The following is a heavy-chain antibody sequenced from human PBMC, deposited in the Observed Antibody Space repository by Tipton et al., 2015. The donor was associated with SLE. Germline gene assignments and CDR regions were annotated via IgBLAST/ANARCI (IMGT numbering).Heavy chain of an antibody. CDR2: IYHSGST. CDR1: GHSISSGYY. Sequence: TLSLTCAVSGHSISSGYYWGWIRQPPGKGLEWIGSIYHSGSTYYNPSLKSRVTISVDTSKNQFSLKLSSVTAADTAVYYCASFTLGDGYNPDAFDIWGQGTMVTVSS. J-gene: IGHJ3*02. D-gene: IGHD5-24*01. CDR3: ASFTLGDGYNPDAFDI. V-gene: IGHV4-38-2*01.